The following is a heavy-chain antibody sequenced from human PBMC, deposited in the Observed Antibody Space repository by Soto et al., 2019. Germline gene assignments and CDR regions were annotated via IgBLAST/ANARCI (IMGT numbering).Heavy chain of an antibody. CDR1: GYTVTGYY. Sequence: GASVKVSFKASGYTVTGYYMHCLRQAPGQVLGWRGWINPNSGGTNYAQKFQGWVTITRDTSISTAYMELSRLRSDDTAVYYCARGFNVLRFLEWSWPYYGMDVWGQGTTVTVSS. CDR3: ARGFNVLRFLEWSWPYYGMDV. J-gene: IGHJ6*02. CDR2: INPNSGGT. D-gene: IGHD3-3*01. V-gene: IGHV1-2*04.